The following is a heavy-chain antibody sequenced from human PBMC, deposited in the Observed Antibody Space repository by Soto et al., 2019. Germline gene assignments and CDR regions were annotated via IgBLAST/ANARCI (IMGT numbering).Heavy chain of an antibody. J-gene: IGHJ5*02. Sequence: SEPRSLTCAVSGGSISSGGYSWSWIRQPPGKGLEWIGYIYHSGSTYYNPSLKSRVTISVDRSKNQFSLKLSSVTAADTAVYYCARGLLWFGEYNWFDPWGQGTLVTVSS. D-gene: IGHD3-10*01. V-gene: IGHV4-30-2*01. CDR2: IYHSGST. CDR3: ARGLLWFGEYNWFDP. CDR1: GGSISSGGYS.